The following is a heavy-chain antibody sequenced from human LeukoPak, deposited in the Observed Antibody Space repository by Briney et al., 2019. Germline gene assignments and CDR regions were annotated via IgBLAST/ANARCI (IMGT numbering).Heavy chain of an antibody. CDR2: IKQDGSEK. CDR3: AREKGVAVAGRPSDI. CDR1: GFTFSSYW. Sequence: GGSLRLSCAASGFTFSSYWMSWVRQAPGKGLEWVANIKQDGSEKYYVDSVKGRFTISRDNAKNSLYLQMNSLRAEDTAVYYCAREKGVAVAGRPSDIWGQGTMVTVSS. V-gene: IGHV3-7*01. D-gene: IGHD6-19*01. J-gene: IGHJ3*02.